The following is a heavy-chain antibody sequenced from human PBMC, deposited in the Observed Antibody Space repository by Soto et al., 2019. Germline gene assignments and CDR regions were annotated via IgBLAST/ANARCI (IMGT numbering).Heavy chain of an antibody. CDR3: ARGGSSWSAEYYQH. CDR2: ISGYNGNT. CDR1: RYTFSNYG. Sequence: QVQLVQSGGEVKKPGASVKVSCKASRYTFSNYGINWVRQAPGQGPEWMGWISGYNGNTNYAQTLQGRVTMTTDTSTSTAYMELRSLRYDDTAVYYCARGGSSWSAEYYQHWGQGTLVIVSS. V-gene: IGHV1-18*01. D-gene: IGHD6-13*01. J-gene: IGHJ1*01.